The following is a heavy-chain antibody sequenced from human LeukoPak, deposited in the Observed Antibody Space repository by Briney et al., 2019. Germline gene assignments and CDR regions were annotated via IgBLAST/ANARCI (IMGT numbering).Heavy chain of an antibody. CDR1: GYTFTNYY. Sequence: ASVKVSCKASGYTFTNYYMHWVRQAPGQGLEWMGRINPSAGSTTYTQKFQGRVTMTRDMSTSTAYMELSSLRSEDTAVYYCVRLYGSGSRTYFDYWGQGTLVTVSS. D-gene: IGHD3-10*01. CDR3: VRLYGSGSRTYFDY. V-gene: IGHV1-46*01. CDR2: INPSAGST. J-gene: IGHJ4*02.